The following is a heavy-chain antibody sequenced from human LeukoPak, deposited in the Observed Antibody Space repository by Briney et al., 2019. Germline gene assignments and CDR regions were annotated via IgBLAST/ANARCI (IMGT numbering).Heavy chain of an antibody. CDR2: IYSGGTT. V-gene: IGHV3-53*01. Sequence: GGSLRLSCAASGFIVSDNYMSWVRQAPGKGLEWVSVIYSGGTTYYADSVKGRFTISRDNSKNTLYLQMNSLRAEDTAVYYCANAERPPWGQGTLVTVSS. CDR3: ANAERPP. D-gene: IGHD2-2*01. CDR1: GFIVSDNY. J-gene: IGHJ5*02.